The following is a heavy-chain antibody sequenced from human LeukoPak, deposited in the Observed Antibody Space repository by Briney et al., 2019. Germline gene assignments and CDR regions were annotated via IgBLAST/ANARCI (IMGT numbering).Heavy chain of an antibody. CDR1: GASISSSSYY. D-gene: IGHD6-19*01. CDR3: ARRLYSGGWYKWFDP. J-gene: IGHJ5*02. CDR2: ISYSGST. V-gene: IGHV4-39*01. Sequence: PSETLSLTCTVSGASISSSSYYWGWIRQPPGKGLEWIGSISYSGSTYYNPSLKSRVTVSVDTSKNQFSLKLTSVTAADTAVYYCARRLYSGGWYKWFDPWGQGTLVTVSS.